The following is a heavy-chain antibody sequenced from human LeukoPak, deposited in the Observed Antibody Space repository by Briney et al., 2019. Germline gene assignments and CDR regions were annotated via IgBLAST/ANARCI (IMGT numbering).Heavy chain of an antibody. J-gene: IGHJ4*02. D-gene: IGHD6-19*01. CDR2: IYSRGST. CDR1: GGSISSYY. Sequence: SETLSLTCTVSGGSISSYYCSSIRQPAGKGLGWIGRIYSRGSTNYNPSLKSRVTMSVDTSKNQFSLKLSSVTAADTAVYYCARASGWYGYYFDYWGQGTLVTVSS. CDR3: ARASGWYGYYFDY. V-gene: IGHV4-4*07.